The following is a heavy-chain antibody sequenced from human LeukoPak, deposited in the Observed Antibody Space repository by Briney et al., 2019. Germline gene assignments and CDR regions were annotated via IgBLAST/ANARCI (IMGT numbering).Heavy chain of an antibody. D-gene: IGHD3-10*01. CDR2: IYYSGST. V-gene: IGHV4-59*01. J-gene: IGHJ6*02. CDR1: GGSISSYY. CDR3: AGGVELGYYYGMDV. Sequence: PSETLSLTCTVSGGSISSYYWSWIRQPPGKGLEWIGYIYYSGSTNYNPSLKSRVTISVDTSKNQFSLKLSSVTAADTAVYYCAGGVELGYYYGMDVWGQGTTVTVSS.